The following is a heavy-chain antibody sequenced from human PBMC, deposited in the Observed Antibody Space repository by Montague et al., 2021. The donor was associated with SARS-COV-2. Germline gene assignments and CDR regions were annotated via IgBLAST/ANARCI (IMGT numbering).Heavy chain of an antibody. CDR1: GGSIRSYY. J-gene: IGHJ4*02. D-gene: IGHD3-3*01. CDR3: ARFWSGYVDK. Sequence: SETLSLTCSFSGGSIRSYYWSWIRLPPGKPLEWLGYIYYTGETTXNPSLKSRVTISVDTSSSQFSLRLTSVTAADTAVYFCARFWSGYVDKWSQGTLVTVSS. V-gene: IGHV4-59*01. CDR2: IYYTGET.